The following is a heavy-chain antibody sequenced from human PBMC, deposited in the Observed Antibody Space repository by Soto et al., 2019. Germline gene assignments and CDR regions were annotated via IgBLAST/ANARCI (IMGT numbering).Heavy chain of an antibody. CDR1: GYICINSG. CDR2: ISGYNGNR. CDR3: ARDGGRGKSLTNKDW. D-gene: IGHD3-10*01. Sequence: ASVTVSCKTSGYICINSGISWVRQAPGQGLEWMGWISGYNGNREHAQKFQGRVTMATDTSTTTAYMELRSLGSQHTDVDCCARDGGRGKSLTNKDWWG. J-gene: IGHJ1*01. V-gene: IGHV1-18*01.